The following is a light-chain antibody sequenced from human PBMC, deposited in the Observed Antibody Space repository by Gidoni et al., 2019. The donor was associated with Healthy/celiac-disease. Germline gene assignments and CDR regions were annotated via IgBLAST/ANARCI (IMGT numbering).Light chain of an antibody. Sequence: DIVMTQSPLSLPVTPGEPASISCRSSQSLLHSNGYNYLDWYLQKQGQSPQLLIYLGSNRAAGVPDRFSGSGSGTDFTLKISRVEAEDVGVYYCMQALQTPRFTFGLXPKWISN. CDR3: MQALQTPRFT. CDR1: QSLLHSNGYNY. J-gene: IGKJ3*01. CDR2: LGS. V-gene: IGKV2-28*01.